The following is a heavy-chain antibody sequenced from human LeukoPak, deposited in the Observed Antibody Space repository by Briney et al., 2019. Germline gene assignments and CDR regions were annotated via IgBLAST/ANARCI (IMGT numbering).Heavy chain of an antibody. J-gene: IGHJ4*02. V-gene: IGHV3-33*06. D-gene: IGHD2-21*02. CDR1: GFTFSSYN. CDR3: AKDSGGGACYLDY. CDR2: IWYDGTNK. Sequence: PGGSLRLSCAASGFTFSSYNIHWVRQAPGKGLEWVAVIWYDGTNKYYADSVNGRFTISRDNSKNTLYLQMNSLRAEDTAVYYCAKDSGGGACYLDYWGQGTLVAVSS.